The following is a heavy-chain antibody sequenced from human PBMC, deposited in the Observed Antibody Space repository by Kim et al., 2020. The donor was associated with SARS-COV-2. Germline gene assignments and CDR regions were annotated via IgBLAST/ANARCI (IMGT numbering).Heavy chain of an antibody. Sequence: SVKGRFTISRDNSKNTLYLQMNSLRAEDTAVYYCAKDSDGSYYDSSGYDLWGQGTLVTVSS. V-gene: IGHV3-23*01. D-gene: IGHD3-22*01. CDR3: AKDSDGSYYDSSGYDL. J-gene: IGHJ5*02.